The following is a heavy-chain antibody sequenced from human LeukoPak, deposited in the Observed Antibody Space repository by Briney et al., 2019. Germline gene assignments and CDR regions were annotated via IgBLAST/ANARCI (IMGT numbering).Heavy chain of an antibody. V-gene: IGHV1-69*06. CDR2: IIPIFGTA. CDR3: ARSLRDIVVVPAAMEDYYGSETFDY. D-gene: IGHD2-2*01. CDR1: GGTFSSYA. Sequence: SVKVSCNASGGTFSSYAISWVRQAPGQGLEWMGGIIPIFGTANYAQKFQGRVTITADKSTSTAYMELSSLRSEDTAVYYCARSLRDIVVVPAAMEDYYGSETFDYWGQGTLVTVSS. J-gene: IGHJ4*02.